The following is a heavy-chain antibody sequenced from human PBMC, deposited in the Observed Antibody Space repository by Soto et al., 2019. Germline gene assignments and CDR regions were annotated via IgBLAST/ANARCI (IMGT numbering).Heavy chain of an antibody. Sequence: GGSLRLSCAASGFTFSNAWMSWVRQAPGKGLEWVGRIKSKTDGGTTDYAAPVKGRFTISRDDSKNTLYLQMNSLKTEDTAVYYCTTEGNYYYYYYMDVWGKGTTVTVSS. CDR2: IKSKTDGGTT. J-gene: IGHJ6*03. V-gene: IGHV3-15*01. CDR1: GFTFSNAW. CDR3: TTEGNYYYYYYMDV.